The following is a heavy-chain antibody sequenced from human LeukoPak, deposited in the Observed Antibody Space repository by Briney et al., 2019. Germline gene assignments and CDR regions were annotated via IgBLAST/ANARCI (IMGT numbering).Heavy chain of an antibody. V-gene: IGHV3-66*01. J-gene: IGHJ3*02. CDR1: GFTVSTNY. Sequence: GGSLRLSCAASGFTVSTNYLSWVRQAPGKGLEWVSVIYSGGSTFYADSVKGRFTISRDNSKNTLYLQMNSLRAEDTAVYYCARVQGETLPTNAFDIWGQGTMVTVSS. CDR2: IYSGGST. D-gene: IGHD5-12*01. CDR3: ARVQGETLPTNAFDI.